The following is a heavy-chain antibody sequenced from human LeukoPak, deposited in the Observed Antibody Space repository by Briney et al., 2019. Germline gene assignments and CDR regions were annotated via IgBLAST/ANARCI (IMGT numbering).Heavy chain of an antibody. CDR1: GFTFDEYA. CDR2: DRGKPNGGTT. V-gene: IGHV3-49*04. J-gene: IGHJ4*02. Sequence: GGSLRLSCRVSGFTFDEYAMSWVRQAPGKGLEWVAFDRGKPNGGTTEYAASVKGRFTISRDDSKSIAYLQMNSLQTEDTAIYYCTREPPEYCDGDCWGQGTLVTVSS. CDR3: TREPPEYCDGDC. D-gene: IGHD2-21*01.